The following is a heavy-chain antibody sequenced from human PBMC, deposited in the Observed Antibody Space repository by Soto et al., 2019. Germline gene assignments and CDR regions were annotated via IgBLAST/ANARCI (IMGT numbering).Heavy chain of an antibody. CDR2: ISYDGSNK. CDR3: AKDLRVRGYSYATRESWFDP. Sequence: PGGSLRLSCAASGFTFSSYGMHWVRQAPGKGLEWVAVISYDGSNKYYADSVKGRFTISRDNSKNTLYLQMNSLRAEDTAVYYCAKDLRVRGYSYATRESWFDPWGQGTLVTVSS. V-gene: IGHV3-30*18. D-gene: IGHD5-18*01. CDR1: GFTFSSYG. J-gene: IGHJ5*02.